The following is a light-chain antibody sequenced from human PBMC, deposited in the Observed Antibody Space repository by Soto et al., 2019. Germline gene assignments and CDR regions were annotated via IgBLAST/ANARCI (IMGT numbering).Light chain of an antibody. J-gene: IGKJ1*01. CDR3: QQYGRSPWT. Sequence: EIVLTQSPGTLSLSPGERATLSCRASQSVSSSYLAWYQQKPGQAPRLLIYGASSGATGIPDRFSGSGSGTDFTLTISRLEPEDFAVYYCQQYGRSPWTFGKGIKVDI. V-gene: IGKV3-20*01. CDR2: GAS. CDR1: QSVSSSY.